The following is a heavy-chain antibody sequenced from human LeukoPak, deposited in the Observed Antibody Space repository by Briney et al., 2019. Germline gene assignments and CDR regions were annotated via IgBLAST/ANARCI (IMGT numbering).Heavy chain of an antibody. V-gene: IGHV1-69*06. D-gene: IGHD4-23*01. Sequence: VASVKVSCKASGGTFSSYAISWVRQAPGQGLEWVGGIIPIFGTANYAQKFQGRVTITADKSTSTAYMELSSLRSEDTAVYYCARDSGGNSRYYYYYMDVWGKGTTVTVSS. CDR2: IIPIFGTA. J-gene: IGHJ6*03. CDR1: GGTFSSYA. CDR3: ARDSGGNSRYYYYYMDV.